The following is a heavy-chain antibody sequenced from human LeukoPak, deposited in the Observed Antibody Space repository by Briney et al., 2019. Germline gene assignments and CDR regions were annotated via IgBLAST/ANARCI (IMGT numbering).Heavy chain of an antibody. CDR2: IYSGGNT. V-gene: IGHV3-66*01. CDR1: GLTVTNSY. Sequence: GGSLRLSCAASGLTVTNSYMTWVRQAPGKGLEWVSVIYSGGNTYYADSVKGRFTISRDNSKNTVHLQMNSLRAEDTAVYYCARMGDSSGYNWYYYYGMDVWGQGTTVTVSS. J-gene: IGHJ6*02. CDR3: ARMGDSSGYNWYYYYGMDV. D-gene: IGHD3-22*01.